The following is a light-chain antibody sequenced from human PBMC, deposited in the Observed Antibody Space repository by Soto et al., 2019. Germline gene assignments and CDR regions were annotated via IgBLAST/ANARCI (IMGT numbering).Light chain of an antibody. CDR2: EVN. CDR3: CAYVGARTYV. Sequence: QSALTQPASLSGSPGQSITISCTGTSSDIGAYDYVSWFQQHPGKAPKLMISEVNNRPSGVSNRFSGSKSGNTAYLTISGLQVEDEADYYCCAYVGARTYVFGTGTKGTVL. J-gene: IGLJ1*01. V-gene: IGLV2-14*01. CDR1: SSDIGAYDY.